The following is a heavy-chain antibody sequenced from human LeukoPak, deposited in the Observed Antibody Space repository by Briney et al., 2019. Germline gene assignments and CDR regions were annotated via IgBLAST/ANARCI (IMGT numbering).Heavy chain of an antibody. CDR2: IYYSGST. CDR1: GGSISSGDYY. Sequence: PSETLSLTCTVSGGSISSGDYYWSWIRQPPGKGLEWIGYIYYSGSTYYNPSLKSRVTISVDTSKNQFSLKLSSVTAADTAVYYCARDQCSSWPTRGCAFDIWGQGTMVTVSS. V-gene: IGHV4-30-4*08. D-gene: IGHD6-13*01. J-gene: IGHJ3*02. CDR3: ARDQCSSWPTRGCAFDI.